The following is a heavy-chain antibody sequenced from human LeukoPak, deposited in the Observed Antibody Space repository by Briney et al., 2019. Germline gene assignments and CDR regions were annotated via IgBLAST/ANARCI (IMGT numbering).Heavy chain of an antibody. J-gene: IGHJ5*02. D-gene: IGHD3-16*01. Sequence: SETLSPTCIVSGGSISSNAYYWGWIRQPPGKGLEWIGSINYSGITYYNPSLRSRVTVSVDTSRNQFSLNLSSVTAADTAVYFCARRLGGRNWFDPWGQGTLVTVSS. CDR2: INYSGIT. CDR3: ARRLGGRNWFDP. CDR1: GGSISSNAYY. V-gene: IGHV4-39*01.